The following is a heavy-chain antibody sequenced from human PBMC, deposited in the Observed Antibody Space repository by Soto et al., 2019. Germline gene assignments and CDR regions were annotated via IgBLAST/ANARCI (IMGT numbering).Heavy chain of an antibody. J-gene: IGHJ5*02. CDR1: GFTFSSYA. Sequence: GGSLRLSCSASGFTFSSYAIHFVRQAPGKGLEYVSAISSNGGSTYYADSVKGRFTISRDNSKNTLYLQMSSLRAEDTAVYYCLKEHYDRRSNDPNWFEPWVQGTMLTVSS. CDR3: LKEHYDRRSNDPNWFEP. V-gene: IGHV3-64D*06. CDR2: ISSNGGST. D-gene: IGHD3-3*01.